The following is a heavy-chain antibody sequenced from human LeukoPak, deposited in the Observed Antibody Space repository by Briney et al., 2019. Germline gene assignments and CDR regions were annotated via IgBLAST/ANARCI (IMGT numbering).Heavy chain of an antibody. D-gene: IGHD4-17*01. Sequence: GASVKVSCKASGYTFTSYAMHWVRQAPGQRLEWMGWINAGNGNTKYLQEFQGRVTITRDTSASTAYMELSSLRSEDMAVYYCARSNDYGDLDYWGQGTLVTVSS. CDR3: ARSNDYGDLDY. CDR1: GYTFTSYA. V-gene: IGHV1-3*03. J-gene: IGHJ4*02. CDR2: INAGNGNT.